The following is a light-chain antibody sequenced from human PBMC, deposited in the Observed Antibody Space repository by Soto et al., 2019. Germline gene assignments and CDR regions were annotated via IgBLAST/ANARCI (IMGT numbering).Light chain of an antibody. Sequence: DIQMTQSPSTLSASVGDRVTITCRASQSISSWLAWHQQKPGKAPRLLIYKASNLESGVASRFSGSGSGTEFTLTITSLQPDDSAIYYCQQYKDNWTFGQGTKVEIK. CDR2: KAS. V-gene: IGKV1-5*03. J-gene: IGKJ1*01. CDR1: QSISSW. CDR3: QQYKDNWT.